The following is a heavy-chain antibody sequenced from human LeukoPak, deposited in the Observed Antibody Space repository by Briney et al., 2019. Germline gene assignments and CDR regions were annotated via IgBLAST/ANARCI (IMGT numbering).Heavy chain of an antibody. V-gene: IGHV4-34*01. J-gene: IGHJ6*02. CDR3: ARARRLANYYYYGMDV. Sequence: PETLSLTCAVYGGSFSGYYWSWIRQPPGKGLEWIGEINHSGSTNYNPSLKSRVTISVDTSKNQFSLKLSSVTAADTAVYYCARARRLANYYYYGMDVWGQGTTVTVSS. CDR1: GGSFSGYY. CDR2: INHSGST. D-gene: IGHD1-1*01.